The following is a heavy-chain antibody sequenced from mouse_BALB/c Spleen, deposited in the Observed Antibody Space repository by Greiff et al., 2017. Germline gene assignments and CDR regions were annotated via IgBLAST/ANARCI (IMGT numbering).Heavy chain of an antibody. Sequence: EVQLVESGAELVKPGASVKLSCTASGFNIKDTYMHWVKQRPEQGLEWIGRIDPANGNTKYDPKFQGKATITADTSSNTAYLQLSSLTSEDTAVYYCARDGYLYAMDYWGQGTSVTVSS. V-gene: IGHV14-3*02. CDR3: ARDGYLYAMDY. CDR1: GFNIKDTY. CDR2: IDPANGNT. D-gene: IGHD2-3*01. J-gene: IGHJ4*01.